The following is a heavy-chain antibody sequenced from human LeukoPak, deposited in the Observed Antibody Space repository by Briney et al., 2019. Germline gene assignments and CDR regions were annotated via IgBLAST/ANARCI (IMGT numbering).Heavy chain of an antibody. J-gene: IGHJ6*03. Sequence: SETLSLTCTVSGGSISSYYWSWIRQPPGKGLEWIGYIHYSGSTNYNPSLKSRVTISVYTSKNHFSLKLSSVTAADTAVYYCARDLDTATARGYYYMDVWGKGTTVTVSS. D-gene: IGHD5-18*01. CDR1: GGSISSYY. V-gene: IGHV4-59*01. CDR2: IHYSGST. CDR3: ARDLDTATARGYYYMDV.